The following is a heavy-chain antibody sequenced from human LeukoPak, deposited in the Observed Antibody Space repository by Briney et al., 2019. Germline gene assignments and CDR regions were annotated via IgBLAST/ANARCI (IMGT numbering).Heavy chain of an antibody. J-gene: IGHJ4*02. V-gene: IGHV1-18*01. CDR2: ISGSNGNT. Sequence: ASVRVSCKASGYTFTRYGISWVRQAPGQGLQWLGWISGSNGNTNYAQKFRDRVTMSTDTSTGTAYLDVRSLTSDDTAVYYCARARSNWNYAPDFWGQGTLVIVSS. CDR1: GYTFTRYG. D-gene: IGHD1-7*01. CDR3: ARARSNWNYAPDF.